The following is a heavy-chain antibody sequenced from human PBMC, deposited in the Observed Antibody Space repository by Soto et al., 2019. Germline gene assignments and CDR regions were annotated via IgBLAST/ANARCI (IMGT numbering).Heavy chain of an antibody. CDR1: GGSIDSDGSY. D-gene: IGHD2-2*01. Sequence: QVQLQESGPGLVKPSQTLSLTCTVSGGSIDSDGSYWSWIRQSPGEGLERLGYIYYSGTTYYNPSLYRPVAAYVHTSKHQFSLQLTSVPAADTAIYSCAIGHFISSRCAYRDHWRRGTLVTVSS. CDR2: IYYSGTT. J-gene: IGHJ2*01. CDR3: AIGHFISSRCAYRDH. V-gene: IGHV4-31*01.